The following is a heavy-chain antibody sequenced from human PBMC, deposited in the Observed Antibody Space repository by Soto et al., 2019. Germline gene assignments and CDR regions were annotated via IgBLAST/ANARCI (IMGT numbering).Heavy chain of an antibody. CDR1: GYTFPNYG. D-gene: IGHD3-9*01. CDR3: ARDPLSRLTGYWQPYYYSGMDV. J-gene: IGHJ6*02. V-gene: IGHV1-18*01. Sequence: PSVKVSCKTSGYTFPNYGISWVRQAPGQGLEWMGWITPYNDNKNYAQKFQDRLTMTTDTSTSTAYMELRSLKSDDSAIYYCARDPLSRLTGYWQPYYYSGMDVWGQGTTVTV. CDR2: ITPYNDNK.